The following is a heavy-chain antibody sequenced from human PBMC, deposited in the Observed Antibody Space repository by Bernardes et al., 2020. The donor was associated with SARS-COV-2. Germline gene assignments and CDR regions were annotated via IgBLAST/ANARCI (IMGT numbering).Heavy chain of an antibody. CDR2: ITERSERS. CDR3: ARIYSTSSFDFDY. D-gene: IGHD6-6*01. V-gene: IGHV3-23*01. CDR1: GFTFGSYG. Sequence: GGSLRLSCAASGFTFGSYGMSWVRQAPGKGLEWVAYITERSERSIYADSVKGQFTISRDNSRDTLYLQLSNLRAEDTAIYYCARIYSTSSFDFDYWGQGTLVTVSS. J-gene: IGHJ4*02.